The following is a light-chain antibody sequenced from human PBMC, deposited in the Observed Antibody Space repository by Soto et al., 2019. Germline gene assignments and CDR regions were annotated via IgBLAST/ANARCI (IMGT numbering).Light chain of an antibody. CDR2: GAS. J-gene: IGKJ4*01. Sequence: EIVMTQSPVTLSVSPGERATLSCRASQFVSSNLAWYQQKPGQAPRLLIYGASTRATGIPARFSGSGSGTEFTLTISNLQSEDFAVYYCQQYGSSPLTFGGGTKVDIK. CDR3: QQYGSSPLT. CDR1: QFVSSN. V-gene: IGKV3D-15*02.